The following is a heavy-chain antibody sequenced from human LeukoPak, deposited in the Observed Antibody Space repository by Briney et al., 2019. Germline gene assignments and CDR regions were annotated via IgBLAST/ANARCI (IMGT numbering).Heavy chain of an antibody. CDR3: AAVDTAMVIGPYYYYGMDV. D-gene: IGHD5-18*01. V-gene: IGHV1-58*02. J-gene: IGHJ6*02. CDR1: GFTFTSSA. CDR2: IVVGSGNT. Sequence: ASVKVSFKASGFTFTSSAMQWVRQARGQRLEWIGWIVVGSGNTNYAQKFQERVTITRGMSTSTAYMELSSLRSEDTAVYYCAAVDTAMVIGPYYYYGMDVWGQGTTVTVSS.